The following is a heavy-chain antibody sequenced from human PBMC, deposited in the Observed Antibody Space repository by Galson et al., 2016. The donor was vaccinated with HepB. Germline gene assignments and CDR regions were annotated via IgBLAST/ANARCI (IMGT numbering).Heavy chain of an antibody. CDR3: VSSSSTSFYGAFDI. Sequence: PALVKPTQTLTLTCTVSGFSLSTSGLCVSWIRQPPGKALEWLARIDWDDDKYYSTYLKTRLTISKDTSKNQVVLTMTNMDPVDTATYFCVSSSSTSFYGAFDIWGQGTMVTVSS. D-gene: IGHD2-2*01. J-gene: IGHJ3*02. V-gene: IGHV2-70*11. CDR1: GFSLSTSGLC. CDR2: IDWDDDK.